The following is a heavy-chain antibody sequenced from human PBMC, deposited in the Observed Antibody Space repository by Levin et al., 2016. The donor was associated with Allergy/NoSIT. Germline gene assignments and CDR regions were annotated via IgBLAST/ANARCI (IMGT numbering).Heavy chain of an antibody. D-gene: IGHD6-19*01. CDR1: GGSISSSSYY. CDR2: IYYSGST. J-gene: IGHJ2*01. CDR3: ARHSAQWLPPGGYFDL. V-gene: IGHV4-39*01. Sequence: GSLRLSCTVSGGSISSSSYYWGWIRQPPGKGLEWIGSIYYSGSTYYNPSLKSRVTISVDTSKNQFSLKLSSVTAADTAVYYCARHSAQWLPPGGYFDLWGRGTLVTVSS.